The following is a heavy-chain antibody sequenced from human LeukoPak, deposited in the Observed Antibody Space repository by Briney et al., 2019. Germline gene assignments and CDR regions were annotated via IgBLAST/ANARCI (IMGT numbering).Heavy chain of an antibody. D-gene: IGHD3-22*01. CDR2: ISYDGSNK. Sequence: GGSLRLSCAASGFTFSSYGMHWVRQAPGKGLEWVAVISYDGSNKYYADSVKGRFTISRDNAKNSLYLQMNSLRAEDTAVYYCARLTKDDSSGYYYVRYLYYFDYWGQGTLVTVSS. V-gene: IGHV3-30*03. J-gene: IGHJ4*02. CDR1: GFTFSSYG. CDR3: ARLTKDDSSGYYYVRYLYYFDY.